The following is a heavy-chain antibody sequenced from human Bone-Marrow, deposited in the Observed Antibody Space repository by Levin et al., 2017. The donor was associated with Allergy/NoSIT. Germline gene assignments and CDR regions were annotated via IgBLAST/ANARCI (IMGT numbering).Heavy chain of an antibody. CDR3: ARDLFLYDILTGYSTHFDY. CDR1: GFTFCSYD. V-gene: IGHV3-13*04. CDR2: IGTAGDT. D-gene: IGHD3-9*01. J-gene: IGHJ4*02. Sequence: LSLTCAASGFTFCSYDMHWVRQATGKGLEWVSAIGTAGDTYYPGSVKGRFTISRENAKNSLYLQMNSLRAGDTAVYYCARDLFLYDILTGYSTHFDYWGQGTLVTVSS.